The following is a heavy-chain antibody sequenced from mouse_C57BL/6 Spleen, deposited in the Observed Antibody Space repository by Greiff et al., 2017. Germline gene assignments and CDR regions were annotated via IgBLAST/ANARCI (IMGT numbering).Heavy chain of an antibody. J-gene: IGHJ2*01. CDR1: GYAFSSSW. CDR3: AKTETAQATFDD. Sequence: VQLQQSGPELVKPGASVKISCTASGYAFSSSWLTWVKQRPGKGLEWIGRIYPGDGDTNYNGKFKGKATLTADTSSSTAYMQLSSLTSEDSAVYFCAKTETAQATFDDWGQGTTLTVSA. D-gene: IGHD3-2*02. V-gene: IGHV1-82*01. CDR2: IYPGDGDT.